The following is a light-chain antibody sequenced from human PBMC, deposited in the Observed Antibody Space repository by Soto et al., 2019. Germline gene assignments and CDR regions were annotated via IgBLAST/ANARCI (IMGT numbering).Light chain of an antibody. J-gene: IGKJ1*01. CDR3: QQSYRFPKT. V-gene: IGKV1-39*01. Sequence: IEFTQSPSSLYASVGDRVTITCRASQGITRYLAWYPHEPGKAPKLLIYAASTLQSGVPSRFSGSGAGTECTRPIISLQPEDVATYYCQQSYRFPKTFGRGTKVDIK. CDR1: QGITRY. CDR2: AAS.